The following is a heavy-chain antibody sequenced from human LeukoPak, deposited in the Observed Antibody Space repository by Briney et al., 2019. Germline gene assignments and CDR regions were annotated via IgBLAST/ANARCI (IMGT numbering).Heavy chain of an antibody. Sequence: GGSLRLSCAASGFTFSAYDMHWVRQATGKGLDWVSSIHTAGDTYYSASVKGRFTVSRENAKNSLFLQLDSLGPEDTAVYYCARGSGPGVTTIDSWGQGTLVTVSS. CDR2: IHTAGDT. CDR3: ARGSGPGVTTIDS. J-gene: IGHJ4*02. V-gene: IGHV3-13*01. D-gene: IGHD4-17*01. CDR1: GFTFSAYD.